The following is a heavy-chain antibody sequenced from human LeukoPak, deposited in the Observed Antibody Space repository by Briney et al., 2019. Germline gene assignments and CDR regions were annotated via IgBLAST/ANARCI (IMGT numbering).Heavy chain of an antibody. D-gene: IGHD1-26*01. CDR3: AKGASVGTTSFFDY. Sequence: GGSLRLSCAASGFAFTSYAMSWVRQAPGKGLEWVSAISGSGGSTYYADSVKGRFTISRDNSKNTLYLQINSLRAEDTAVYYCAKGASVGTTSFFDYWGQGTLVTVSS. CDR2: ISGSGGST. CDR1: GFAFTSYA. J-gene: IGHJ4*02. V-gene: IGHV3-23*01.